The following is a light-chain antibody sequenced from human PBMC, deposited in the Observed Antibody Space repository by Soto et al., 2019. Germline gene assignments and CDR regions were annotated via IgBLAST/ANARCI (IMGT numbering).Light chain of an antibody. CDR3: QQYWHWPRT. V-gene: IGKV3-15*01. CDR2: GAS. J-gene: IGKJ1*01. Sequence: EIVVTQSPVTLSVSPGERVTLSCRASESVSRNLAWYQQKPGQTPRLLIYGASTRATGVPARFSGSGSGTDFILAITSLQPEDFAVYYCQQYWHWPRTFGQGTRVEI. CDR1: ESVSRN.